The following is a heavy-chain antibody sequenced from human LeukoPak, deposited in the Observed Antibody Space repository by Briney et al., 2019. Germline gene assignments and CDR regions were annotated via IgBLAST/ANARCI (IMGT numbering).Heavy chain of an antibody. D-gene: IGHD1-14*01. CDR1: GYTFTNYY. Sequence: ASVKVSCKASGYTFTNYYIHWVRQAPGQGLEWVGMINPSGGRTSYAQRFQGRVTVTRDTSISTAYMELSRLRSDDTAVYYCAKIYGTYYPFSFDYWGQGTLVTVSS. J-gene: IGHJ4*02. CDR2: INPSGGRT. V-gene: IGHV1-46*01. CDR3: AKIYGTYYPFSFDY.